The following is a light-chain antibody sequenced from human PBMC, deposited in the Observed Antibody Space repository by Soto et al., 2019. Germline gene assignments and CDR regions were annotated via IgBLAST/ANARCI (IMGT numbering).Light chain of an antibody. CDR1: QSVSSSY. CDR3: QQYGSSPLFT. CDR2: GAS. Sequence: EIVLTQSPGTLSLSPGERATLSCRASQSVSSSYLALYQQKPGQAPRLLIYGASGRATGITDRFSGSGSGTDFTLTISRLEPEDFAVYYCQQYGSSPLFTFGPGTNVDIK. V-gene: IGKV3-20*01. J-gene: IGKJ3*01.